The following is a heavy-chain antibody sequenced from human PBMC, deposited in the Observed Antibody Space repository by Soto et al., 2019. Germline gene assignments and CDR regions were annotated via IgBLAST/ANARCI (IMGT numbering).Heavy chain of an antibody. Sequence: QLQLQESGPGLVKPSETLSLTCTVSGGSISSSSSYWGWIRQPPGKGLEWIGSIYYSGSTFYNPSLKSRVTISVDTSKNEFALMLSSVTAADTAVYYCARLRYCSGASCYPGYFDYWGRGTLVTVSS. CDR3: ARLRYCSGASCYPGYFDY. CDR2: IYYSGST. V-gene: IGHV4-39*01. D-gene: IGHD2-15*01. CDR1: GGSISSSSSY. J-gene: IGHJ4*02.